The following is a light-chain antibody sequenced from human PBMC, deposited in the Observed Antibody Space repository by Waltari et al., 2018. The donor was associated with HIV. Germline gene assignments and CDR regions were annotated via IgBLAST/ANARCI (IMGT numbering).Light chain of an antibody. CDR1: RSDLGGYDY. J-gene: IGLJ3*02. CDR3: SSYTSSNTLWV. V-gene: IGLV2-14*01. CDR2: EVI. Sequence: HSALTQPASVSGSPGQSLTISCSGTRSDLGGYDYVSWYHQHPGKAPKLIIYEVINRPSGVSYRFSGSKAGNTASLTISGLQAEDEADYYCSSYTSSNTLWVFGGGTKLTVL.